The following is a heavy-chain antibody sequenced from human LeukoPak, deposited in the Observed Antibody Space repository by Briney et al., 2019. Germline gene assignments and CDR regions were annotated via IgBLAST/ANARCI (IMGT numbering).Heavy chain of an antibody. CDR2: ISASGGST. CDR1: EFTFSSYA. V-gene: IGHV3-23*01. J-gene: IGHJ6*02. Sequence: PGGSLRLSCAASEFTFSSYAMTWVRQAPGKGLEWVSAISASGGSTYYADSVKGRLTISRDNSKNTLYLQMNSLRAEDTAVYCCAKAKTAGTSRYYYYGMDVWGQGTTVTVSS. D-gene: IGHD6-13*01. CDR3: AKAKTAGTSRYYYYGMDV.